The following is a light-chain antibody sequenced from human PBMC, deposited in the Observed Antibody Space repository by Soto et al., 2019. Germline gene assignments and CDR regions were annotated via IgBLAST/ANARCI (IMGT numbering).Light chain of an antibody. CDR3: QQYSHYYT. J-gene: IGKJ2*01. CDR2: RAS. Sequence: DIQMTQSPSTLSASVGDRVTITRRASQSIDIWLAWYQQRPGKAPKLLIYRASTLESGVPSRFSGSGSGTEFTLTISSLQPDDFATYYCQQYSHYYTFGQGTKLEI. CDR1: QSIDIW. V-gene: IGKV1-5*03.